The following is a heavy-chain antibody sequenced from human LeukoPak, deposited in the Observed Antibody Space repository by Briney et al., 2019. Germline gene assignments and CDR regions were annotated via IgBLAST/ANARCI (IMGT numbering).Heavy chain of an antibody. V-gene: IGHV5-51*01. CDR1: GYSFTSYW. CDR2: IYPGDSDT. D-gene: IGHD3-3*01. J-gene: IGHJ3*02. CDR3: ARQFYDFWSGYYTGPTVAFDI. Sequence: KRGESLKISCKGSGYSFTSYWIGWVRQMPGKGLEWMGIIYPGDSDTRYSPSFQGQVTISADKSISTAYLQWSSLKASDTAMYYCARQFYDFWSGYYTGPTVAFDIWGQGTMVTVSS.